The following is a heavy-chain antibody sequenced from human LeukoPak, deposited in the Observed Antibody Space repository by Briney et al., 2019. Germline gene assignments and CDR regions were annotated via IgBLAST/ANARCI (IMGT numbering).Heavy chain of an antibody. CDR1: GGSISGWY. CDR2: IYGSGST. CDR3: ERETSLMGYSGGLGFNY. V-gene: IGHV4-59*01. D-gene: IGHD5-12*01. J-gene: IGHJ4*02. Sequence: SETLSLTCTVSGGSISGWYWSWIRQPPGKGLEWIGNIYGSGSTNYNPSLKSRVTISADTSKTQFSLKLTSVTAADTAVYYCERETSLMGYSGGLGFNYWGQGTLVTVAS.